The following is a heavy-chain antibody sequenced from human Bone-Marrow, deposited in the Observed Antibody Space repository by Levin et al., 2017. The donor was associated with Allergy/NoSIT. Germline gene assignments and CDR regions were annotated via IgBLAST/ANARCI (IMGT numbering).Heavy chain of an antibody. J-gene: IGHJ6*03. D-gene: IGHD3-10*01. CDR2: VWYDESQK. CDR3: AKGGIITVRGDNFYYYMDV. CDR1: GFRFSDYA. Sequence: SCEASGFRFSDYAMQWVRQAPGKGLEWVAIVWYDESQKYYGDSVKGRFTISRDNAKNTLYLEMNSLRAEDTAVYYCAKGGIITVRGDNFYYYMDVWGRGTTVTVSS. V-gene: IGHV3-33*06.